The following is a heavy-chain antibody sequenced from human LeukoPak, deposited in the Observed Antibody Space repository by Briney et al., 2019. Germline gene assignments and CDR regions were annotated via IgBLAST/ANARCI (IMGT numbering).Heavy chain of an antibody. D-gene: IGHD2-2*01. Sequence: SETLSLTCAVYGGPFSDYYWILIRQPPAKGLEWIGEINHCGGTKYSQSLSSRVTITVDASKSRFSLRSTSVTAADTAVYYCTIGHADVGLNYFDYWGQGTLVTVSS. V-gene: IGHV4-34*01. CDR2: INHCGGT. CDR1: GGPFSDYY. CDR3: TIGHADVGLNYFDY. J-gene: IGHJ4*02.